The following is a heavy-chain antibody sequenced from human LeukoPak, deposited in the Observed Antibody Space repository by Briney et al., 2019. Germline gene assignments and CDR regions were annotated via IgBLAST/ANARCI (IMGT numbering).Heavy chain of an antibody. J-gene: IGHJ4*02. CDR3: TTKVLRYFDWLPPDDY. CDR2: IKSKTDGGTT. CDR1: GFTFSNAW. D-gene: IGHD3-9*01. Sequence: GGSLRLSCAASGFTFSNAWMSWVRQAPGKGPEWVGRIKSKTDGGTTDYAAPVKGRFTISRDDSKNTLYLQVNSLKTEDTAVYYCTTKVLRYFDWLPPDDYWGQGTLVTVSS. V-gene: IGHV3-15*01.